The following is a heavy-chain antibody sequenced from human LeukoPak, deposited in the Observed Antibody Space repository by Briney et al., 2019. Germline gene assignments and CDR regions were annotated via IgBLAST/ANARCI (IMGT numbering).Heavy chain of an antibody. Sequence: GGSLRLSCAAAGFTFSSYAMSWVRQAPGKGLECVSAISGSGGSTYYADSVKGRFTISRDNSKNTLYLQMNSLRAEDTAVFYCAKSGPDYYDSSGYYYVNYLGQGTLVTVSS. J-gene: IGHJ4*02. V-gene: IGHV3-23*01. CDR3: AKSGPDYYDSSGYYYVNY. CDR1: GFTFSSYA. CDR2: ISGSGGST. D-gene: IGHD3-22*01.